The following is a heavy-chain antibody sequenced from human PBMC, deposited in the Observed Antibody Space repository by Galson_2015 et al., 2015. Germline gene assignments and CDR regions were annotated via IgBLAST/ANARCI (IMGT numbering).Heavy chain of an antibody. V-gene: IGHV3-33*01. CDR2: IWYDGRNK. CDR1: GFTFSPYG. CDR3: ARVRCSAGSCYGPSDF. D-gene: IGHD2-15*01. J-gene: IGHJ4*02. Sequence: SLRLSCAASGFTFSPYGMHWVRQAPGKGLEWVAVIWYDGRNKYYADSVKGRFTNSRDNSENTLYLDMNSLRAEDTAIYFCARVRCSAGSCYGPSDFWGQGTLVTVSS.